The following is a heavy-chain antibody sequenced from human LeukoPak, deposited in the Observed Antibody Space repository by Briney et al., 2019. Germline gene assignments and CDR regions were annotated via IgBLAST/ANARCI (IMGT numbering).Heavy chain of an antibody. V-gene: IGHV3-53*01. CDR2: IYSGGST. Sequence: GGSLRLSCAASGFAFSSYWMSWVRQAPGKGLEWVSVIYSGGSTYYADSVKGRFTISRDNSKSTLYIQMNSLRAEDTAVYYCARAKPKNMVRGLIMRRESRYYFDYWGQGTLVTVSS. D-gene: IGHD3-10*01. J-gene: IGHJ4*02. CDR3: ARAKPKNMVRGLIMRRESRYYFDY. CDR1: GFAFSSYW.